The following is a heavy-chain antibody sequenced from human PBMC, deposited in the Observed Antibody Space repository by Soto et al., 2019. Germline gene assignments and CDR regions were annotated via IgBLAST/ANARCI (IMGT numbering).Heavy chain of an antibody. CDR3: VGGYYFGDY. CDR2: ISSDESNK. CDR1: GFSFRTYG. V-gene: IGHV3-30*03. Sequence: QVQLVESGGGVVQPGRSLRLSCAASGFSFRTYGMHWVRQAPGKGLEWVAVISSDESNKYYADSVKGRFTISRDNSKKTLYLKMNSLRAEDTAVYYCVGGYYFGDYWGQGTLVIVSS. J-gene: IGHJ4*02. D-gene: IGHD3-10*01.